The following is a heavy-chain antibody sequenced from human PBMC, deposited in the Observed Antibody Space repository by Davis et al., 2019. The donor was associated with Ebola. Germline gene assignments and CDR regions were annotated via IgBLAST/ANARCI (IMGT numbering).Heavy chain of an antibody. CDR2: INAGNGNT. Sequence: AASVKVSCQASGYTFTSYAMHCVRQAPGQRLEWMGWINAGNGNTKYSQKFQGRVTITRDTSASTAYMELSSLRSEDTAVYYCASDSSGWYYFDYWGQGTLVTVSS. D-gene: IGHD6-19*01. CDR1: GYTFTSYA. CDR3: ASDSSGWYYFDY. V-gene: IGHV1-3*01. J-gene: IGHJ4*02.